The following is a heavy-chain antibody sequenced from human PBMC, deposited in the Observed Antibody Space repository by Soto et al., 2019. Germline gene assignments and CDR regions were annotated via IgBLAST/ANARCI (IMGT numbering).Heavy chain of an antibody. CDR3: AISSPDYYDSTAPDFYYYGMDV. J-gene: IGHJ6*02. CDR2: IIPILGIA. V-gene: IGHV1-69*02. D-gene: IGHD3-22*01. CDR1: GGTFSSYT. Sequence: SVKVSCKASGGTFSSYTISWVRQAPGQGLEWMGRIIPILGIANYAQKFQGRVTITADKSTSTAYMELSSLRSEDTAVYYCAISSPDYYDSTAPDFYYYGMDVWG.